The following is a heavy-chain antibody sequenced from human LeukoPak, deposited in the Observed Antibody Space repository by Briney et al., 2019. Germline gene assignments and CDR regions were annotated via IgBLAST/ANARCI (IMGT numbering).Heavy chain of an antibody. J-gene: IGHJ4*02. V-gene: IGHV4-31*03. CDR1: GGSISSGGYY. D-gene: IGHD6-6*01. Sequence: SETLSLTCTVSGGSISSGGYYWSWIRQHPGKGLEWIGYIYYSGSTYYNPSLKSRVTISVDTSKNQFSPKLSSVTAADTAVYYCARAYSSSSGVNFDYWGQGTLVTVSS. CDR2: IYYSGST. CDR3: ARAYSSSSGVNFDY.